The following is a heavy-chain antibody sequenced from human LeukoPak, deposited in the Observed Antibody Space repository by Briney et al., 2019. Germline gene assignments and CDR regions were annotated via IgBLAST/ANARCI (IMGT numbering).Heavy chain of an antibody. J-gene: IGHJ4*02. CDR2: IWYDGRTK. D-gene: IGHD6-19*01. CDR3: AREWGRIARAGGPGY. Sequence: PGGSLRLSCEVSGFIFSNYGMHWVRQAPGKGLEWVALIWYDGRTKFHADSVRGRFTISRDNSANTLYLQMSSLTVEDTAVYYWAREWGRIARAGGPGYLGQGALVTVSS. CDR1: GFIFSNYG. V-gene: IGHV3-33*01.